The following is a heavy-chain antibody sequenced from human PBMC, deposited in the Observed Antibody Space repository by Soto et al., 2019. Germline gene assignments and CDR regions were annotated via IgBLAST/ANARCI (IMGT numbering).Heavy chain of an antibody. D-gene: IGHD3-16*01. V-gene: IGHV2-5*01. CDR1: GFPLSTTGVG. J-gene: IGHJ4*02. CDR3: AHRGGATVGLYYFDY. Sequence: SGPTLVNPTQTLTLTCTFSGFPLSTTGVGVSWIRQPPGKALEWLALIYWHDDKRYSTSLKSRLTITKDTSKNQVVLTMTNMGPVDTAPYYCAHRGGATVGLYYFDYWGQGALVTVSS. CDR2: IYWHDDK.